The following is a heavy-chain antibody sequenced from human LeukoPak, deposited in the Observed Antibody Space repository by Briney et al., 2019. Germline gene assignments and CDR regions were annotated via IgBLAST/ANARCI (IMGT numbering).Heavy chain of an antibody. Sequence: GGSLRLSCGASGFTFSTYRMNWVGQAPGKGGEWVSSISSSSDYIYYADSVKGRFTISRDNAKNSLYLQMNSLRAEDTAVYYCARERDIVVVAAAMVDYWGQGTLVTVSS. CDR3: ARERDIVVVAAAMVDY. D-gene: IGHD2-2*01. J-gene: IGHJ4*02. V-gene: IGHV3-21*01. CDR1: GFTFSTYR. CDR2: ISSSSDYI.